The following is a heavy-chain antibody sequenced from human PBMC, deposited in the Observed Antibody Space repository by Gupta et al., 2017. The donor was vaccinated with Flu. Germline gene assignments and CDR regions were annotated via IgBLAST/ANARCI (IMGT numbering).Heavy chain of an antibody. Sequence: EVQLVESGGGLVKPGGSLRLSCAASGFTFSSYSMNWVRQAPGKGLGWVSSISSSSSYIYYADSVKGRFTISRDNAKNSLYLQMNSLRAEDTAVYYCARSLAAAGDDYYYGMDVWCQGTTVTVSS. CDR2: ISSSSSYI. CDR3: ARSLAAAGDDYYYGMDV. CDR1: GFTFSSYS. D-gene: IGHD6-13*01. J-gene: IGHJ6*02. V-gene: IGHV3-21*01.